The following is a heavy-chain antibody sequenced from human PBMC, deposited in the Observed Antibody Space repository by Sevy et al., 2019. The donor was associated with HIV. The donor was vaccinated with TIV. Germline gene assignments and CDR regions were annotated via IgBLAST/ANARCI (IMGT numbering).Heavy chain of an antibody. Sequence: GGSLRLSCAASGFTFDYYGMSWVRQVPGRGLEWVSGLNWNGGSTRYADSVKGRFTISRDNAKNSLYLQMNSLRAEDTALYYCARASVVRGVSLYYYHYSMDVWGQGTTVTVSS. CDR3: ARASVVRGVSLYYYHYSMDV. CDR2: LNWNGGST. V-gene: IGHV3-20*04. D-gene: IGHD3-10*01. J-gene: IGHJ6*02. CDR1: GFTFDYYG.